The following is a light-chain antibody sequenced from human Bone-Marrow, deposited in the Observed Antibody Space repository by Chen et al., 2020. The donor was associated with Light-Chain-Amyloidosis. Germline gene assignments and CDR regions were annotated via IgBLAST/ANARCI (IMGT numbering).Light chain of an antibody. CDR2: EVT. V-gene: IGLV2-23*02. Sequence: QSALTQPASVSGSPGQSITISCTGTSSDVGNYNLVSWYQQHPVKAPQLIVYEVTKRPSGVSTRCSGSKSGNTASLTISGLQAEDEAHYYCCSYAGLYTLVFGGGTKLSVV. CDR1: SSDVGNYNL. CDR3: CSYAGLYTLV. J-gene: IGLJ2*01.